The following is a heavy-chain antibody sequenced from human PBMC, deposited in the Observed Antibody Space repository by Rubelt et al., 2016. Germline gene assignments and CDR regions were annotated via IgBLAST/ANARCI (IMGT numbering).Heavy chain of an antibody. CDR3: ASQGYSSGWSAEYFQH. Sequence: QVQLQQWGAGLLKPSETLSLTCAVYGGSFSGYYWSWIRQPPGKGLEWIGEINHSGSTNYNPSLKSRVTISVDTSKNQFPRKLSSVTAAVTAVYYCASQGYSSGWSAEYFQHWGQGTLVTVSS. D-gene: IGHD6-19*01. CDR1: GGSFSGYY. V-gene: IGHV4-34*01. CDR2: INHSGST. J-gene: IGHJ1*01.